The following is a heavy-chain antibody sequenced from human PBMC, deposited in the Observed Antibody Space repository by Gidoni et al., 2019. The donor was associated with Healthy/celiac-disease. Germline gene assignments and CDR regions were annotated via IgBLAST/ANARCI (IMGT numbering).Heavy chain of an antibody. D-gene: IGHD3-22*01. V-gene: IGHV3-66*01. Sequence: EVQLVESGGGLVQPGGSLRLSCAASGFTVSSNYMRGVRQAPGKGLEWVSVIYSGGSTYYADSVKGRFTISRDNSKNTLYLQMNSLRAEDTAVYYCATDYYDSSGYHTFDAFDIWGQGTMVTVSS. J-gene: IGHJ3*02. CDR1: GFTVSSNY. CDR2: IYSGGST. CDR3: ATDYYDSSGYHTFDAFDI.